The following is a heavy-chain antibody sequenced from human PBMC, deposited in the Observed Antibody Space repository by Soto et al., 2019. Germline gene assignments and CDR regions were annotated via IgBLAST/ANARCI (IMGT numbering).Heavy chain of an antibody. V-gene: IGHV1-24*01. Sequence: ASVKVSCKVSGYTLTELSMHWVRQAPGKGLEWMGGFDPEDGETIYAQKFQGRVTMTEDTSTDTAYMELSSLRSEDTAVYYCAGLITIFGVVTNVFDYWGQGTLVTVSS. D-gene: IGHD3-3*01. J-gene: IGHJ4*02. CDR2: FDPEDGET. CDR3: AGLITIFGVVTNVFDY. CDR1: GYTLTELS.